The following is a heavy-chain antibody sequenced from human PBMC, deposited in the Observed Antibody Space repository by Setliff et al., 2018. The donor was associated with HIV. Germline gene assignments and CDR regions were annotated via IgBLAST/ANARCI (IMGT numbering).Heavy chain of an antibody. D-gene: IGHD3-22*01. CDR3: ARGGLYDSGGYYPPPAGRVDS. CDR2: IYPGDSET. J-gene: IGHJ4*02. V-gene: IGHV5-51*01. Sequence: GESLKISCRVSGYSFTSYWIAWVRQMPGRGLEWMGNIYPGDSETRYSPSFVGQVTFSVDKSVNTAYLQRRSLKASDTAMYYCARGGLYDSGGYYPPPAGRVDSWGPGTLVTVSS. CDR1: GYSFTSYW.